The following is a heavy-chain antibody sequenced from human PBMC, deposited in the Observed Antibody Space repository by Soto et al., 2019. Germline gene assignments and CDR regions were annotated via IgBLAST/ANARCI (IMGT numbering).Heavy chain of an antibody. CDR2: ISAYNGNT. J-gene: IGHJ4*02. D-gene: IGHD5-12*01. CDR1: GYTFTNFA. V-gene: IGHV1-18*01. CDR3: AGGGSPINY. Sequence: QVQLVQSGAEVKKPGASVKVSCKASGYTFTNFAISWVRQAPGQGLEWLGWISAYNGNTNWAQKFQGRVTMTTDTSTIAAYMEVRSLRLDDTAVYYCAGGGSPINYWGQGTLVTVSS.